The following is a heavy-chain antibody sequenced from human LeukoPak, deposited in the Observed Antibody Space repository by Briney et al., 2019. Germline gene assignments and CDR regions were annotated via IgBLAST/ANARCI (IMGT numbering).Heavy chain of an antibody. CDR1: GYTFTSYG. CDR2: ISAYNGNT. CDR3: ARDLSPPYYDFWSGYYFLYNWFDP. J-gene: IGHJ5*02. V-gene: IGHV1-18*01. Sequence: ASVKVSCKASGYTFTSYGISWVRQAPGQGLEWMGWISAYNGNTNYAQKLQGRVTMTTDTSTSTAYMEPRSLRSDDTAVYYCARDLSPPYYDFWSGYYFLYNWFDPWGQGTLVTVSS. D-gene: IGHD3-3*01.